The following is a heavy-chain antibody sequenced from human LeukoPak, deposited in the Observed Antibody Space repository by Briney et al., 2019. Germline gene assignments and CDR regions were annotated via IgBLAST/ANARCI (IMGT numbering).Heavy chain of an antibody. J-gene: IGHJ4*02. CDR2: ISSSSSTI. V-gene: IGHV3-48*04. CDR1: GFTFSSYS. Sequence: GGSLRLSCAASGFTFSSYSMNWVRQAPGKGLEWVSYISSSSSTIYYADSVKGRFTISRDNAKNSLYLQMNSLRAEDTAVYYRARDSYSSGWYVDYWGQGTLVTVSS. CDR3: ARDSYSSGWYVDY. D-gene: IGHD6-19*01.